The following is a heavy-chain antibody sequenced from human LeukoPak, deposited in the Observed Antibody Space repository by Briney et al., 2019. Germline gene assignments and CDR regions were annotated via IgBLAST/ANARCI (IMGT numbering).Heavy chain of an antibody. D-gene: IGHD3-16*02. V-gene: IGHV3-48*03. J-gene: IGHJ4*02. CDR2: ISYSGSGI. CDR3: ESLKGLRLEELSPHHGICY. Sequence: GGSLRLFCSPWRLPYRHYEELWPRQAPGKGLDWGSYISYSGSGIYYADSVKGRFTISRDNANNSLNLQMNMLRAEDTAVYYYESLKGLRLEELSPHHGICYWGQGTLVTVSS. CDR1: RLPYRHY.